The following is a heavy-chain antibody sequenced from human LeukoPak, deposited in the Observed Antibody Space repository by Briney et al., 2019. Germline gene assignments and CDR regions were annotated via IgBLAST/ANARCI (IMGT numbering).Heavy chain of an antibody. V-gene: IGHV3-30-3*01. J-gene: IGHJ3*02. CDR3: AREFTIFGVVIQRYDAFDI. Sequence: GGSLRLSCAASGFTFSEYTTHWVRQAPGKGLEWVAVMSNDGSIKKYANSVKGRFTISRDNSKNTLYLQMDSLRAEGTAVYYCAREFTIFGVVIQRYDAFDIWGQGTMVTVSS. D-gene: IGHD3-3*01. CDR1: GFTFSEYT. CDR2: MSNDGSIK.